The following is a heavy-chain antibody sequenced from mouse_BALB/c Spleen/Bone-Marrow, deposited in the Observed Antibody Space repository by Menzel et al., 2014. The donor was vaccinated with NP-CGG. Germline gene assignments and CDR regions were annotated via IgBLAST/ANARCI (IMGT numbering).Heavy chain of an antibody. CDR1: GFTFSDYY. V-gene: IGHV5-4*02. D-gene: IGHD1-1*01. Sequence: EVMLVESGGGLVKPGGSLKLSCAASGFTFSDYYMYWVRQTPEKRLEWVATISDGGSYTYYPDSVKGRFTISRDNAKNNLYLQMSSLKSEDTAKYYCARYGSSPYAMDYWGQGTSVTVSS. CDR3: ARYGSSPYAMDY. CDR2: ISDGGSYT. J-gene: IGHJ4*01.